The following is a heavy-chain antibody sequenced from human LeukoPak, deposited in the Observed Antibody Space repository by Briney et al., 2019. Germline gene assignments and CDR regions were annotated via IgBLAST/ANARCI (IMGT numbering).Heavy chain of an antibody. Sequence: GGSLRLSCVTSGFTFASHAMHWVRQAPGKGLEWMAGISYDGYDKYHANSVKGRFTISRDNPKNTLYLQMNSLGTDDTAVYYCARGNDYYTTYWGQGILVTVSS. CDR3: ARGNDYYTTY. J-gene: IGHJ4*02. CDR2: ISYDGYDK. V-gene: IGHV3-30-3*01. D-gene: IGHD3-3*01. CDR1: GFTFASHA.